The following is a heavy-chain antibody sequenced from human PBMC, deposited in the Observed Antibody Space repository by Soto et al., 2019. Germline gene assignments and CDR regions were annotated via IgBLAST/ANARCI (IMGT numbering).Heavy chain of an antibody. J-gene: IGHJ2*01. CDR2: ISGSGGST. CDR3: ARDWGYHYGAGRYYNRYFDL. CDR1: GFTFSSDA. V-gene: IGHV3-23*01. D-gene: IGHD3-10*01. Sequence: GGSLRLSCAASGFTFSSDAMSWVRQAPGKGLEWVSAISGSGGSTYYADSVKGRFTISRDNSKNTLYLQMNSLRAEDTAVYYCARDWGYHYGAGRYYNRYFDLWGLGTLVTVSS.